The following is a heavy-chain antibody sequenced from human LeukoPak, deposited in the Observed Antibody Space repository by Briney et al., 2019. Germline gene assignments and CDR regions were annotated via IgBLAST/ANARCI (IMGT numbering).Heavy chain of an antibody. CDR3: ARGGMVRGATTNKYYFDY. CDR2: IYYSGST. V-gene: IGHV4-39*07. Sequence: SETLSLTCTVSGGSISSSSYYWGWIRQPPGKGLEWIGSIYYSGSTYYNPSLKSRVTISVDTSKNQFSLKLSSVTAADTAVYYCARGGMVRGATTNKYYFDYWGQGTLVTVSS. CDR1: GGSISSSSYY. D-gene: IGHD3-10*01. J-gene: IGHJ4*02.